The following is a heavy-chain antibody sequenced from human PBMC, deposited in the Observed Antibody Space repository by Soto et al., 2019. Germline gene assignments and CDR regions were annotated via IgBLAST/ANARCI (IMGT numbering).Heavy chain of an antibody. V-gene: IGHV4-31*03. CDR2: MHYSGTT. J-gene: IGHJ4*02. D-gene: IGHD3-16*01. Sequence: QVQLQESGPGLVHPSQTLSLTCTVSGGSLATFGSYWSWIRQSPEKGLERIIYMHYSGTTYYNQSLKSRIAISSDTSRNKFSLRLNSVTAADTAVYYCARYYFAPGTELSHYCDYWGQSIHVTVSS. CDR1: GGSLATFGSY. CDR3: ARYYFAPGTELSHYCDY.